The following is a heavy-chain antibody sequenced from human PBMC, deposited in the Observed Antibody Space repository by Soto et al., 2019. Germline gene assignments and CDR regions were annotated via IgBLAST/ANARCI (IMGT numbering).Heavy chain of an antibody. Sequence: GGSLRLSCAAPGFTFSSYWMHWVRQAPGKGLVWVSRINSDGSSTSYADSVKGRFTISRDNAKNTLYLQMNSLRAEDTAVYYCAAPTMTTVTTGGYYYMDVWGKGTTVTVSS. CDR3: AAPTMTTVTTGGYYYMDV. CDR1: GFTFSSYW. D-gene: IGHD4-4*01. CDR2: INSDGSST. J-gene: IGHJ6*03. V-gene: IGHV3-74*01.